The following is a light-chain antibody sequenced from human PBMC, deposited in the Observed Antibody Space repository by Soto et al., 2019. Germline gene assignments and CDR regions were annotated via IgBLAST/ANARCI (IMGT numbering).Light chain of an antibody. J-gene: IGKJ1*01. CDR1: QSLLYSTNNKNY. CDR2: WAS. Sequence: DIVLTQSPDSLAVSLGERATINCKSSQSLLYSTNNKNYLGWYQQKPGLPPKLLIYWASTRESGVPDRFSARGSGTDFTLTISSLQDEDVAVYYCQQYSDAPQTFGQGTEVEIK. CDR3: QQYSDAPQT. V-gene: IGKV4-1*01.